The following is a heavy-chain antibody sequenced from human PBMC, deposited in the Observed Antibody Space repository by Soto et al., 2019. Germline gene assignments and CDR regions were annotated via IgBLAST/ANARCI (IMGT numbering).Heavy chain of an antibody. CDR2: VYYNVST. CDR1: GGSVSSHLYY. V-gene: IGHV4-61*01. D-gene: IGHD4-17*01. CDR3: ARVDYGDYPWFDP. J-gene: IGHJ5*02. Sequence: QVQLQESGPGLVKPSDTLSLTCSVSGGSVSSHLYYWGWIRQPPGNGLEWIANVYYNVSTNYNPSLKSRVTISLDTSKNQFSLKLSSVTAADTAVYYCARVDYGDYPWFDPWGQGTPVTVSS.